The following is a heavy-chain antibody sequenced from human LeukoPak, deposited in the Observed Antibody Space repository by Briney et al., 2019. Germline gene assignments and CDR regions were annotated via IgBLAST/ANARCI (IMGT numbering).Heavy chain of an antibody. CDR3: ARLGIITAAGSNDY. J-gene: IGHJ4*02. CDR1: EFTFSDYY. CDR2: ISYSGDTK. D-gene: IGHD6-13*01. V-gene: IGHV3-11*04. Sequence: GGSLRLSCAASEFTFSDYYMSWIRQAPGKGLEWVSYISYSGDTKYYADSVKGRFTVSRDNAKNSLYLQMNSLRAEDTAVYYCARLGIITAAGSNDYWGQGTLVTVSS.